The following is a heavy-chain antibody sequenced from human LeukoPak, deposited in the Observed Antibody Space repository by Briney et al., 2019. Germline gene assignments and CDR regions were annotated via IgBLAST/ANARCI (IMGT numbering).Heavy chain of an antibody. CDR1: GGSISSSSYY. D-gene: IGHD1-26*01. Sequence: PETLSLTCTVSGGSISSSSYYWGWIRQPPGKGLEWIGSIYYSGSTYYNPSLKSRVTISVDTSKNQFSLKLSSVTAADTAVYYCARQWELPTFDYWGQGTLVTVSS. CDR2: IYYSGST. CDR3: ARQWELPTFDY. J-gene: IGHJ4*02. V-gene: IGHV4-39*01.